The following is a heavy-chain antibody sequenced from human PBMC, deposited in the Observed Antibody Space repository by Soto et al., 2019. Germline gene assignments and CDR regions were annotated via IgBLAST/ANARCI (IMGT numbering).Heavy chain of an antibody. J-gene: IGHJ5*02. Sequence: SETLSLTCTVSGGSISSGDYYWSWIRQPPGKGLEWIGYIYYSGSTYYNPSLESRVAISLDTSRSQFSLTLHSVAAADTAIYYCARDRHNNFFDPWGQGTLVT. CDR1: GGSISSGDYY. V-gene: IGHV4-30-4*01. D-gene: IGHD6-6*01. CDR3: ARDRHNNFFDP. CDR2: IYYSGST.